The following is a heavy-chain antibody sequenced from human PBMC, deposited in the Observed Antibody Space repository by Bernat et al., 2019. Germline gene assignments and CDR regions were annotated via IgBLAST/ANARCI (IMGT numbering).Heavy chain of an antibody. V-gene: IGHV4-38-2*02. Sequence: QVQLQESGPGLVKPSETLSLTCAVSGYSISSGYYWGWIRQPPGKGLEWIGSIYHSGSTYYNPSLKSRVTISVDTSKNQFSLKLSSVTAADTAVYYCARESSDYGDCANAFDIWGQGTMVTVSS. CDR3: ARESSDYGDCANAFDI. CDR2: IYHSGST. CDR1: GYSISSGYY. J-gene: IGHJ3*02. D-gene: IGHD4-17*01.